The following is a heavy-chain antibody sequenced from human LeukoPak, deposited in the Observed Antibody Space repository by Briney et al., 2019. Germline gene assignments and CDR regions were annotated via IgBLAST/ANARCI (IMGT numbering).Heavy chain of an antibody. CDR3: ARGLRFAAAARGWYFDL. Sequence: KPSETLSLTCAVYGGSFSGYYWSWIRQPPGKGLEWIGEINHSGSTNYNPSLKSRVTISVDTSKNQFSLKLSSVTAADTAVYYYARGLRFAAAARGWYFDLWGRGTLVTVSS. CDR2: INHSGST. CDR1: GGSFSGYY. D-gene: IGHD6-13*01. V-gene: IGHV4-34*01. J-gene: IGHJ2*01.